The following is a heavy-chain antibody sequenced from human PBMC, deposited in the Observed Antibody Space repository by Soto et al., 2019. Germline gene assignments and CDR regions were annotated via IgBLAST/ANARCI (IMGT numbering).Heavy chain of an antibody. Sequence: QVQLVQSGAEVKKPGSSVKVSCKASGGTFSSYAISWVRQAPGQGLEWMGGIIPIFGTAHYAQKVQGRVTITGDAAMSTGYMEPSSLRSEDTAVYCCTGMTGEHDFDIWGQGTMVTVSS. V-gene: IGHV1-69*01. J-gene: IGHJ3*02. D-gene: IGHD1-20*01. CDR2: IIPIFGTA. CDR3: TGMTGEHDFDI. CDR1: GGTFSSYA.